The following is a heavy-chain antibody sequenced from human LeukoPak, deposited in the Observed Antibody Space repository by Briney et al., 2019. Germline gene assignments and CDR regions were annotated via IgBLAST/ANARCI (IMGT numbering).Heavy chain of an antibody. CDR2: IYPGDSDT. V-gene: IGHV5-51*01. J-gene: IGHJ4*02. D-gene: IGHD5-12*01. Sequence: GESLKISCKGSGYSFTSYWIGWVRQMPGKGLEWMGIIYPGDSDTRYSPSFQGQVTISADKSISTAHLQWSSLKASDTAMYYCARYIVATIDGNYYFDYWGQGTLVTVSS. CDR1: GYSFTSYW. CDR3: ARYIVATIDGNYYFDY.